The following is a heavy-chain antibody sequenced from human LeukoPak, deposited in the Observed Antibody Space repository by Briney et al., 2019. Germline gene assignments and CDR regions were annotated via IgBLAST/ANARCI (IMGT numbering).Heavy chain of an antibody. D-gene: IGHD6-13*01. CDR3: ARVAAAGPLWFDP. CDR1: GFTFRSYE. CDR2: ISSSSSTI. V-gene: IGHV3-48*01. Sequence: PGGSLRLSCAASGFTFRSYEMNWVRQAPGKGLEWVSYISSSSSTIYYADSVKGRFTISRDNAKNSLYLQMNSLRAEDTAVYYCARVAAAGPLWFDPWGQGTLVTVSS. J-gene: IGHJ5*02.